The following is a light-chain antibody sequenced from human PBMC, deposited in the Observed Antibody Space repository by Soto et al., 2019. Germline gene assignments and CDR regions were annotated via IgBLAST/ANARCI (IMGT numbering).Light chain of an antibody. Sequence: EIMMTQSPATLSVSPGERATLSCRASQSVSNDLAWYHQKPGQAPRLLIYGASTRATGIPARFSGSGSGTDFTLTISSLEPEDFAVYYCQQRSNWPLSITFGQGTRLEIK. CDR2: GAS. CDR3: QQRSNWPLSIT. J-gene: IGKJ5*01. V-gene: IGKV3-11*01. CDR1: QSVSND.